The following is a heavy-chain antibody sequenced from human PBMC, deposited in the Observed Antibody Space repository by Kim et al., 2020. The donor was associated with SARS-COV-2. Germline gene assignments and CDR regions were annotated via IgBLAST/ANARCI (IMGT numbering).Heavy chain of an antibody. J-gene: IGHJ3*02. CDR3: ARAIWFGDAFDI. Sequence: THYADSVKGRFTISRHNSKNTLYLQMNSLRAEDTAVYYCARAIWFGDAFDIWGQGTMVTVSS. V-gene: IGHV3-53*04. CDR2: T. D-gene: IGHD3-10*01.